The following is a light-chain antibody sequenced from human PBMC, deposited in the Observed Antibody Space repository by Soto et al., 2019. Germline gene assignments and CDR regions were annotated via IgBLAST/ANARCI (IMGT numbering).Light chain of an antibody. J-gene: IGLJ2*01. CDR2: EVN. CDR1: FSDIGGYNF. CDR3: ASYTRTTTLV. V-gene: IGLV2-14*01. Sequence: QSVLTQPASGSGPPGQSFTISATETFSDIGGYNFASWYQQHPGNAPKLMIYEVNNRPSGVSNRFSGSKSGNTASLTISGLQAEDEADYYCASYTRTTTLVFGGGTKLTVL.